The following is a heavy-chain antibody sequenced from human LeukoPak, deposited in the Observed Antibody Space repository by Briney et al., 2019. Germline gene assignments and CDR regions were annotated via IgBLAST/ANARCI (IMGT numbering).Heavy chain of an antibody. Sequence: GGSLRLSCAASGFPFSSYWMHWVRQAPGKGLEWVSRVNTDGSTTTYADSVRGRFTISRDNAKNSLYLQMNSLRAEDTAVYYCAVVDTAMAKRRSDYWGQGTLVTVSS. D-gene: IGHD5-18*01. J-gene: IGHJ4*02. CDR2: VNTDGSTT. CDR3: AVVDTAMAKRRSDY. CDR1: GFPFSSYW. V-gene: IGHV3-74*01.